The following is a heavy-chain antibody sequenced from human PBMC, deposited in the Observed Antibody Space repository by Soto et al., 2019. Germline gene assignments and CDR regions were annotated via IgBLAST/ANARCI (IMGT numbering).Heavy chain of an antibody. J-gene: IGHJ4*02. V-gene: IGHV3-74*01. CDR2: MNPDGSAI. Sequence: GGSLRLSCVVSGFTFSSSWMHWVRQGPGKGLVWVSRMNPDGSAINYADSVKGRFTIYRDNAKNSLYLQMSSLTAEDSALYYCSRSLNSWGQGTLVTVSS. CDR1: GFTFSSSW. CDR3: SRSLNS.